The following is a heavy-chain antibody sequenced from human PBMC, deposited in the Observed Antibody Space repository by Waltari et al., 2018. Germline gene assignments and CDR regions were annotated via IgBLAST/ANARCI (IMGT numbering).Heavy chain of an antibody. Sequence: QVQLQESGPGLVKPSETLSLTCAVSGYSISSGYYWGWIRQPPGKGLEWIGSIYHSGSNYYNPALKSRVTISVDTSKNQFSLKLSSVTAADTAVYYCARASGDLEGYYFDYWGQGTLVTVSS. CDR3: ARASGDLEGYYFDY. V-gene: IGHV4-38-2*01. CDR1: GYSISSGYY. CDR2: IYHSGSN. D-gene: IGHD3-10*01. J-gene: IGHJ4*02.